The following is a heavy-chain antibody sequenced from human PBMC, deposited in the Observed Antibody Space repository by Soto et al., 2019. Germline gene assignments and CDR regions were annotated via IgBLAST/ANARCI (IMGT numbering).Heavy chain of an antibody. V-gene: IGHV1-69*02. CDR3: ARSRGVASAPLDY. CDR1: GGTFNT. D-gene: IGHD2-15*01. J-gene: IGHJ4*02. CDR2: ISPTLGIA. Sequence: QVQLVQSGAEVRRPGSSVKVSCKASGGTFNTINWIRQAPGQGLEWMGRISPTLGIANYAQKFQERIKITADKSTSTVYMELSSLRSEDTAVHYCARSRGVASAPLDYWGQGTLVTVSS.